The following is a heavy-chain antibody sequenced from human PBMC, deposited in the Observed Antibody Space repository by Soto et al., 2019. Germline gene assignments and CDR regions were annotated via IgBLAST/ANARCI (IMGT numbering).Heavy chain of an antibody. CDR1: GFTFSSYA. CDR3: ARGTPTVTTADY. Sequence: GGSLRLSXAASGFTFSSYAMHWVRQAPGKGLEWVAVISYDGSNKYYADSVKGRFTISRDNSKNTLYLQMNSLRAEDTAVYYCARGTPTVTTADYWGQGTLVTVSS. D-gene: IGHD4-17*01. CDR2: ISYDGSNK. V-gene: IGHV3-30-3*01. J-gene: IGHJ4*02.